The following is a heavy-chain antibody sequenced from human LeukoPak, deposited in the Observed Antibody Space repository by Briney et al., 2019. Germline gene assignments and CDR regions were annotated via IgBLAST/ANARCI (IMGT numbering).Heavy chain of an antibody. CDR2: ISGGGGTT. V-gene: IGHV3-23*01. CDR1: GFIFSSYG. CDR3: AKDGADYDSDYFDY. J-gene: IGHJ4*02. Sequence: PGGSLRLSCAASGFIFSSYGMHWVRQAPGKGLEWVSRISGGGGTTYYAASVKGRFTISRDNSKNTLYLQINSLRAEDTAVYYCAKDGADYDSDYFDYWGQGTLVTVS. D-gene: IGHD3-3*01.